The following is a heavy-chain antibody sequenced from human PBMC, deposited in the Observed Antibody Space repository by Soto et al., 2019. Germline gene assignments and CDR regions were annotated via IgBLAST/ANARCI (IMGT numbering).Heavy chain of an antibody. CDR1: GFTFSDYY. CDR3: TSGETVPNRAFGY. V-gene: IGHV3-11*05. D-gene: IGHD3-10*01. J-gene: IGHJ4*02. CDR2: ISSSGANT. Sequence: QVQLVESGGGLVKPGGSLRLSCAASGFTFSDYYMGWIRLAPGKGLEWVSSISSSGANTKYADSVKGRFTISRDNAKNSLYLHMNILRAEDTAFYYCTSGETVPNRAFGYWGQGTLVTVSS.